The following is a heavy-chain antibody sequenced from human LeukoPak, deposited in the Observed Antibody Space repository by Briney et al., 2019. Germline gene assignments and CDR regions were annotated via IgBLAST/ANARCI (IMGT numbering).Heavy chain of an antibody. D-gene: IGHD2-8*01. CDR1: GYTFTSCG. CDR3: ARDHSGDCTNGVCYSL. Sequence: ASVKVSCKASGYTFTSCGISWVRQAPEQGLEWMVWISAYNGNTNYAQKLQGRVTMTTDTSTSTAYMELRSLRSDDTAVYYCARDHSGDCTNGVCYSLWGQGTLVTVSS. CDR2: ISAYNGNT. J-gene: IGHJ4*02. V-gene: IGHV1-18*01.